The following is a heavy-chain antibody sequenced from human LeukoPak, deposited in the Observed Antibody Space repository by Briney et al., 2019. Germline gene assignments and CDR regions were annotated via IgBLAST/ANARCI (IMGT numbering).Heavy chain of an antibody. Sequence: ASVKVSCKSSGYAYTDYYIHWVPQAPGLGLEGMGWINPNTGGPIYAQRFQGRVTLTRDTCVTTVYMQVSSLTSDDTAVYYCARGPILGLDYWGQGTLVTVSS. V-gene: IGHV1-2*02. D-gene: IGHD3-16*01. CDR2: INPNTGGP. CDR1: GYAYTDYY. CDR3: ARGPILGLDY. J-gene: IGHJ4*02.